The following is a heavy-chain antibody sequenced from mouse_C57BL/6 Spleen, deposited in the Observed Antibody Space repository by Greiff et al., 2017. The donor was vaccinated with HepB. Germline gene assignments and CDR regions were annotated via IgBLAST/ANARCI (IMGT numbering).Heavy chain of an antibody. CDR3: ARWELGPSFAY. Sequence: VQVVESGAELARPGASVKMSCKASGYTFTSYTMHWVKQRPGQGLEWIGYINPSSGYTKYNQKFKDKATLTADKSSSTAYMQLSSLTSEDSAVYYCARWELGPSFAYWGQGTLVTVSA. J-gene: IGHJ3*01. CDR1: GYTFTSYT. CDR2: INPSSGYT. V-gene: IGHV1-4*01. D-gene: IGHD4-1*01.